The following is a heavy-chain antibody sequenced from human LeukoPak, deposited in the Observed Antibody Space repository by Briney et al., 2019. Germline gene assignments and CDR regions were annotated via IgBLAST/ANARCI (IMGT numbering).Heavy chain of an antibody. J-gene: IGHJ4*02. Sequence: PGGSLRLSCAASGFTFGDTWMNWVRQVPGQGLEWVANIKQDGSEKFYVASVKGRFTISRDNSKNTLYLQMSSLRAEDTAVYYCVNQGYWGQGTLVTVSS. V-gene: IGHV3-7*01. CDR3: VNQGY. CDR2: IKQDGSEK. CDR1: GFTFGDTW.